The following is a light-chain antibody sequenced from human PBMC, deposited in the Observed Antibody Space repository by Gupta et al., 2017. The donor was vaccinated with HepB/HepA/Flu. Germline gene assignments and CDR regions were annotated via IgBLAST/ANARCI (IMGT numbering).Light chain of an antibody. CDR3: QQRSNWPLT. Sequence: EIVLTQSPATLSLSPGERATLSCRASQSVSSYLAWYQQKPGQAPRLLIYDASNRATGIPARFSGSGSGTDFTLTISSREPEDFAVYYCQQRSNWPLTFGGGTXVEIK. V-gene: IGKV3-11*01. CDR2: DAS. CDR1: QSVSSY. J-gene: IGKJ4*01.